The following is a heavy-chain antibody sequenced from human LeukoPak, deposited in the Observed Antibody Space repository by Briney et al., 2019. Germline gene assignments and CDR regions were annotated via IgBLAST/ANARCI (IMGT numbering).Heavy chain of an antibody. CDR1: GFTFSSYW. J-gene: IGHJ3*02. CDR2: IKQDGSEK. CDR3: AKDSKRFSITPHAFDI. V-gene: IGHV3-7*03. D-gene: IGHD2-2*01. Sequence: GGSLRLSCAASGFTFSSYWMSWVRQAPGKGLEWVANIKQDGSEKYYVDSVKGRFTISRDNSKNTLYLQMNSLRAEDTAVYYCAKDSKRFSITPHAFDIWGQGTMVTVSS.